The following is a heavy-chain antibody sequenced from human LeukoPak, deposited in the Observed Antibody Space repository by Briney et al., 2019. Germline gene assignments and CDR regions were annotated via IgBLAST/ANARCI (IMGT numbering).Heavy chain of an antibody. CDR2: IYTSGST. Sequence: PETLSLTCTVSGGSISSYYWSWIRQPAGKGLEWIGRIYTSGSTNYNPSLKSRVTMSVDTSKNQFSLKLSSVTAADTAVYYCASSPSTVVDFDYWGQGTLVTVSS. V-gene: IGHV4-4*07. J-gene: IGHJ4*02. D-gene: IGHD2-15*01. CDR3: ASSPSTVVDFDY. CDR1: GGSISSYY.